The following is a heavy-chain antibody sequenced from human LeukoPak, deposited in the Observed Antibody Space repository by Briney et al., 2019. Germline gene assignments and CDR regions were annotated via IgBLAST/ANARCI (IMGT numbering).Heavy chain of an antibody. CDR3: ARAPDIVATIESDY. V-gene: IGHV1-2*02. D-gene: IGHD5-12*01. CDR1: GYXFTGYY. J-gene: IGHJ4*02. Sequence: GASVKVSCKTSGYXFTGYYIHWVRQAPGRGLEWMGWINPNSGGTNYAQKFQGRVTMTRDTSISTAYMELSRLRSDDTAVYYCARAPDIVATIESDYWGQGTLVTVSS. CDR2: INPNSGGT.